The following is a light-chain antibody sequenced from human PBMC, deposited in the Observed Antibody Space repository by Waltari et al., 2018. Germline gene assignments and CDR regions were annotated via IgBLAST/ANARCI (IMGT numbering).Light chain of an antibody. CDR1: QTVLHSSNNKNY. J-gene: IGKJ4*01. V-gene: IGKV4-1*01. CDR2: WAS. CDR3: QQYYNTPLT. Sequence: DIVMTQSPDSLAVSLGERATIHCTSTQTVLHSSNNKNYLAWYQQKPGHPPKLLIYWASTRESGVPDRFSGSGSGTDFTLTISSLQAEDVAVYYCQQYYNTPLTFGGGTKVEIK.